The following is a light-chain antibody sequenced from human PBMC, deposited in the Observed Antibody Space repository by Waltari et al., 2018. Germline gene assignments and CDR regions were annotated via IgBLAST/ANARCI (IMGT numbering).Light chain of an antibody. CDR3: QQYYSVPLT. V-gene: IGKV4-1*01. CDR1: QNVLKSSNNKNY. J-gene: IGKJ5*01. CDR2: WAS. Sequence: DIVMTQSPESLAVSLGARATINCKSSQNVLKSSNNKNYLAWYQQKPGQPPKLLISWASNREFGVPDRFTGSGSAADFTLTVTSLQAEDVAVYYCQQYYSVPLTFGQGTRLEIK.